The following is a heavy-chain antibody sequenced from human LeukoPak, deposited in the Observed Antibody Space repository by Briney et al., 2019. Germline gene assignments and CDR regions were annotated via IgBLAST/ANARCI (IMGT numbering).Heavy chain of an antibody. CDR1: GFTFSSYG. D-gene: IGHD3-22*01. CDR3: ARRRVSYDSSGSDAFDI. J-gene: IGHJ3*02. CDR2: LSGSGGTT. Sequence: PGGSLRLSCSASGFTFSSYGMSWVRQAPGKGLEWVSGLSGSGGTTYYVDSVKGRFTISRDNSKNTLYLQMNSLRAEDTAVYYCARRRVSYDSSGSDAFDIWGQGTMVTVSS. V-gene: IGHV3-23*01.